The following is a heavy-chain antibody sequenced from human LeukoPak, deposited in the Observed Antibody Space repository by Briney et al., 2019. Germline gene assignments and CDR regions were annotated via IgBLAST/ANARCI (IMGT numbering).Heavy chain of an antibody. D-gene: IGHD3-10*01. CDR1: GYTFTSYG. CDR2: MNPNSGNA. V-gene: IGHV1-8*02. Sequence: ASVKVSCKASGYTFTSYGISWVRQATGQGLEWMGWMNPNSGNAGYAQRFQGRVTMTRNNSISTAYMELTSLRSEDTAVYYCGRPLQRGSWTQRALDYWGQGTLVTVSS. J-gene: IGHJ4*02. CDR3: GRPLQRGSWTQRALDY.